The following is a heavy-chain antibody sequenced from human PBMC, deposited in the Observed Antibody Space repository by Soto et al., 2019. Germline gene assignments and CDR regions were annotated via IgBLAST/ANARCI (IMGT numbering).Heavy chain of an antibody. CDR3: ARAGVTPHFFDY. D-gene: IGHD2-21*02. J-gene: IGHJ4*02. CDR2: FESGGSI. Sequence: GGSLRLSCAASGFSVRTNYMSWVRQAPGRGLEWVSVFESGGSIYYADSVKGRFIISRDYAKNTVYLQMNSLRADDTAVYYCARAGVTPHFFDYWGQGTLVTVSS. V-gene: IGHV3-53*01. CDR1: GFSVRTNY.